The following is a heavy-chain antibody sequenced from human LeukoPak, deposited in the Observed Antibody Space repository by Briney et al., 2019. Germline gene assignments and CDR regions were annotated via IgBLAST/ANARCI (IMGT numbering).Heavy chain of an antibody. Sequence: GGPLRLSCAASGFTFSSYAMSWARQAPGKGLEWVSAISGSGGSTYYADSVKGRFTISRDNSKNTLYLQVNSLRAEDTAVYYCAKDCSSTSDDAFDIWGQGTMVTVSS. D-gene: IGHD2-2*01. J-gene: IGHJ3*02. V-gene: IGHV3-23*01. CDR3: AKDCSSTSDDAFDI. CDR2: ISGSGGST. CDR1: GFTFSSYA.